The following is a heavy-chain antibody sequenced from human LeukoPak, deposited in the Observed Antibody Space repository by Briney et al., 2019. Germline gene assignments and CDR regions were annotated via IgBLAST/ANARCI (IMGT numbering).Heavy chain of an antibody. CDR3: VKDIQLST. V-gene: IGHV3-23*01. CDR2: IGSSGGST. J-gene: IGHJ3*01. CDR1: GFNFTNAA. Sequence: QSGGSLRLSCAASGFNFTNAAMTWVRQAPGKGLEWVSLIGSSGGSTYYADSVKGRFTISRDNSNHTLSLQMNSLRVEDTAIYYCVKDIQLSTWGLGTMVTVSS. D-gene: IGHD5-24*01.